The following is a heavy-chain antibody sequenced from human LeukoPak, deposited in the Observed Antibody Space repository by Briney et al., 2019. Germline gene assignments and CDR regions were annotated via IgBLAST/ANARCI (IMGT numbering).Heavy chain of an antibody. V-gene: IGHV4-31*03. CDR3: ARMPRGIEVVTPYYFDC. CDR2: ISYRGST. D-gene: IGHD2-21*02. CDR1: GCSLNSGSYY. J-gene: IGHJ4*02. Sequence: PSETLSLTCTVFGCSLNSGSYYWSWIRHPPEKGLEWIGYISYRGSTNSNPSLKSRVSISADTSKNQFSLNLNSVTAADTAVYYCARMPRGIEVVTPYYFDCWGPGTLVTVSS.